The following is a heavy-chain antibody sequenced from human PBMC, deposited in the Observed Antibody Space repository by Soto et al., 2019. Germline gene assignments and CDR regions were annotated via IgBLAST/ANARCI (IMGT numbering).Heavy chain of an antibody. CDR1: GGPISGFY. Sequence: SETLSLTCTVSGGPISGFYWSWLRQPPGKGLEYIGDIYYRGTTNFNPSLKGRVTISLDTPKNQFSLRLTSVTAADTAGYYCARENSAWRYGMDVWGRVTTVTVSS. D-gene: IGHD6-19*01. J-gene: IGHJ6*02. CDR3: ARENSAWRYGMDV. V-gene: IGHV4-59*01. CDR2: IYYRGTT.